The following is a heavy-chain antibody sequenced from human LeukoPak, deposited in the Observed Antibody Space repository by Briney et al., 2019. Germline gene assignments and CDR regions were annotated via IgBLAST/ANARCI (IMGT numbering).Heavy chain of an antibody. V-gene: IGHV3-33*01. J-gene: IGHJ4*02. CDR1: GFIFSGYG. CDR2: IWYDGSNK. Sequence: GGSLRLSCAASGFIFSGYGMHWVRQAPGKGLEWVAVIWYDGSNKYYADSVKGRFTISRDNSKNTLYLQMNSLRAEDTAVYYCARDLGQIDYWGQGTLVTVSS. CDR3: ARDLGQIDY.